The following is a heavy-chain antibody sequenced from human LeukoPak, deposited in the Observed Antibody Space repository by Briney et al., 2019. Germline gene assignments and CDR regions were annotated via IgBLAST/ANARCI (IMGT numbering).Heavy chain of an antibody. CDR3: AKDLKPAAMQPYYRQWLVSCYFDY. V-gene: IGHV3-23*01. J-gene: IGHJ4*02. CDR1: GFTFSSYG. CDR2: ISGSGGST. Sequence: SGGSLRLSCAASGFTFSSYGMSWVRQAPGKGLEWVSAISGSGGSTYYADSVKGRFTISRDNSKNTLYLQMNSLGAEDTAVYYCAKDLKPAAMQPYYRQWLVSCYFDYWGQGTLVTVSS. D-gene: IGHD2-2*01.